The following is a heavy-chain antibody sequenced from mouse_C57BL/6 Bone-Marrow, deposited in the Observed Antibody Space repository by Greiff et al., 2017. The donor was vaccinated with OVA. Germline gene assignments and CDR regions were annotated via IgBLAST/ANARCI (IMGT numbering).Heavy chain of an antibody. CDR3: ARIFTVGYYAMDY. CDR2: IWTGGGT. Sequence: QVQLQQSGPGLVAPSQSLSITCTVSGFSLTSYAISWVRQPPGKGLEWLGVIWTGGGTNYNSALKSRLSISKDNSKSQVFLKMNSLQTDDTARYYCARIFTVGYYAMDYWGQGTSVTVSS. D-gene: IGHD1-1*01. CDR1: GFSLTSYA. V-gene: IGHV2-9-1*01. J-gene: IGHJ4*01.